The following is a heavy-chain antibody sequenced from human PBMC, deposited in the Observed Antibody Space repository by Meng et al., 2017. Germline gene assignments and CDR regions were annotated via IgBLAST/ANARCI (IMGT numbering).Heavy chain of an antibody. V-gene: IGHV3-11*04. CDR1: GFTFRDYY. CDR2: ISTTGSSI. Sequence: VQGVESGGGLVKAGGSLSLCCAVSGFTFRDYYMTWMRQAPGKGLEWVSSISTTGSSIYYADSVKGRFSISRDNAENSLYLQINSLRVEDTAVYYCARDHGFLNWFDPWGQGTLVTVSS. CDR3: ARDHGFLNWFDP. D-gene: IGHD2/OR15-2a*01. J-gene: IGHJ5*02.